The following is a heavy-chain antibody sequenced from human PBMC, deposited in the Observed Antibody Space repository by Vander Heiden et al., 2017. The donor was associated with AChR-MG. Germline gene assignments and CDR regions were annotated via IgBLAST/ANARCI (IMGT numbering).Heavy chain of an antibody. Sequence: QVQLVQSGSEVKKPGSSVTVSCTASGGTFSSYVISWVRQAPGQGLEWMGRIIPSLAIDNYAKKCQGRVTMNADKSTSTAYRELSSVRPHETAEYYCARDRRECHYDSLTGVIDYWGHVSLINIS. D-gene: IGHD3-9*01. CDR1: GGTFSSYV. V-gene: IGHV1-69*04. CDR3: ARDRRECHYDSLTGVIDY. CDR2: IIPSLAID. J-gene: IGHJ4*01.